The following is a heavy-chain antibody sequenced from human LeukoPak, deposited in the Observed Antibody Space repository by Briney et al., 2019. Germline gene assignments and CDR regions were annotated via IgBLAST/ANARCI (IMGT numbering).Heavy chain of an antibody. Sequence: GSSVKVSCKASGGTFSSYAISWVRQAPGQGLEWMGRIIPIFGTANYAQEFQGRVTITTDESTSTAYMELSSLRSEDTAVYYCARAPYYDSSGYNIWGQGTMVTVSS. CDR3: ARAPYYDSSGYNI. CDR1: GGTFSSYA. J-gene: IGHJ3*02. CDR2: IIPIFGTA. V-gene: IGHV1-69*05. D-gene: IGHD3-22*01.